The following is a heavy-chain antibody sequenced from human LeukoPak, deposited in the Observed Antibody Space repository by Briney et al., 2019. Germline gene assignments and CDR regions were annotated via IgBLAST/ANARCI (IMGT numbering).Heavy chain of an antibody. D-gene: IGHD6-19*01. Sequence: GGSLRLSCAASGFAFRSLDMGWVLQAPRKGLEWVSAISAGGDRTYYADSVRGRFTLSRDKSKNTLYLQMNSLRAEDTAVYYCAKDARRSSGWWFFDHWGQGTLVTVSS. V-gene: IGHV3-23*01. CDR3: AKDARRSSGWWFFDH. J-gene: IGHJ4*02. CDR1: GFAFRSLD. CDR2: ISAGGDRT.